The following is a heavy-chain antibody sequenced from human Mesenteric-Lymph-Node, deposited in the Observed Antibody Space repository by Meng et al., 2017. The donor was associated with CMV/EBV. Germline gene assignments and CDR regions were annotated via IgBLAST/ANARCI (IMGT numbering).Heavy chain of an antibody. V-gene: IGHV4-61*01. J-gene: IGHJ5*02. Sequence: CVSSNSYYWNWIRQSPGRGLEWIGSIYYSATNYYPSPKCLVTITINSSKNPFSLKMRSVTAADTAVYYCARDEYCASTGCSTWFDPWGQGTLVTVSS. CDR3: ARDEYCASTGCSTWFDP. D-gene: IGHD2-2*02. CDR1: CVSSNSYY. CDR2: IYYSAT.